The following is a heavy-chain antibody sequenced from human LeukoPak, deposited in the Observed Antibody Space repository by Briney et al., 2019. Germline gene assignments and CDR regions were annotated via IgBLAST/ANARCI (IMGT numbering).Heavy chain of an antibody. Sequence: ASVKVSCKASGYTFTSYGISWVRQAPGQGLEWMGWISAYNGNTNYAQKLQGRVTMTTDTSTGTAYMEMRSLRSDDTAVYYCARAQSAGYYYYYGMDVWGQGTTVTVSS. CDR2: ISAYNGNT. CDR1: GYTFTSYG. D-gene: IGHD6-13*01. CDR3: ARAQSAGYYYYYGMDV. V-gene: IGHV1-18*01. J-gene: IGHJ6*02.